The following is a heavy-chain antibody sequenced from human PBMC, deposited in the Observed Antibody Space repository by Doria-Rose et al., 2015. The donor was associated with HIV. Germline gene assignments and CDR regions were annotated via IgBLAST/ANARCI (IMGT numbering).Heavy chain of an antibody. V-gene: IGHV2-26*01. Sequence: QVQLVQSGPVLVKPTETLTLTCTVSGVSLSSPGVGVSWIRQPPGKALEWLANLFSDDERSYHTSLKSRLTISRVTSKSQVVLTMTDMDPVDTATYYCARIKSSRWYHKYYFDFWGQGTLVIVSA. CDR1: GVSLSSPGVG. D-gene: IGHD6-13*01. J-gene: IGHJ4*02. CDR3: ARIKSSRWYHKYYFDF. CDR2: LFSDDER.